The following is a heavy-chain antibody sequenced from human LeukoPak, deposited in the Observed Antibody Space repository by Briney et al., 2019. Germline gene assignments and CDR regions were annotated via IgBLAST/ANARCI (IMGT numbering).Heavy chain of an antibody. Sequence: PSETLSLTCTDPGGSTSSYYWSWIRQPPGKGLECIGYISYSGSTNSNPSLKSRVTISVDTSKNQFSLKLSSVTAADTAVYYCARSGDFWSGYYPLFDYWGQGTLVTVSS. CDR3: ARSGDFWSGYYPLFDY. D-gene: IGHD3-3*01. V-gene: IGHV4-59*01. CDR2: ISYSGST. CDR1: GGSTSSYY. J-gene: IGHJ4*02.